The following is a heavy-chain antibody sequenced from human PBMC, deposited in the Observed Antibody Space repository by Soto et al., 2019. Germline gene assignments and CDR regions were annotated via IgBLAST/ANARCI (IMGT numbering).Heavy chain of an antibody. CDR1: GFTFSDYA. Sequence: VQLVESGGGVVQPGRSLRLSCAASGFTFSDYAMHWVRQAPGKGLEWVAVVSHDGRNTHYADSVKGRFTISRDSSKNTVSLEMTSLTAEDTAVYYWAKGGRQWLVTSDFNHLGQGALVTVSS. CDR2: VSHDGRNT. J-gene: IGHJ4*02. D-gene: IGHD6-19*01. CDR3: AKGGRQWLVTSDFNH. V-gene: IGHV3-30*18.